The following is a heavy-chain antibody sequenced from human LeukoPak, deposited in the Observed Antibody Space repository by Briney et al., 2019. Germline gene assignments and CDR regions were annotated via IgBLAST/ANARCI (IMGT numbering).Heavy chain of an antibody. CDR2: INHSGST. CDR1: GGSFSGYY. CDR3: ARALGHKKVYGDDIDY. V-gene: IGHV4-34*01. J-gene: IGHJ4*02. D-gene: IGHD4-17*01. Sequence: SETLSLTCTVYGGSFSGYYWSWIRQPPGKGLEWIGEINHSGSTNYNPSLKSRVTISVDASRTQFSLKLSSVTAADTAVYYCARALGHKKVYGDDIDYWGQGTLVTVSS.